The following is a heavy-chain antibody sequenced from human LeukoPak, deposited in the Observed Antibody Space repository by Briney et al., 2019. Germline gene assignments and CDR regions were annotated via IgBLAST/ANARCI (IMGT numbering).Heavy chain of an antibody. D-gene: IGHD5-18*01. CDR2: IKQDGSEK. CDR3: ARRGTAMIDY. CDR1: GFTVSSNY. Sequence: GGSLRLSCAASGFTVSSNYMSWVRQAPGKGLEWVANIKQDGSEKYYVDSVKGRSTISRDNAKNSLYLQMNSLRAEDTAVYYCARRGTAMIDYWGQGTLVTVSS. V-gene: IGHV3-7*01. J-gene: IGHJ4*02.